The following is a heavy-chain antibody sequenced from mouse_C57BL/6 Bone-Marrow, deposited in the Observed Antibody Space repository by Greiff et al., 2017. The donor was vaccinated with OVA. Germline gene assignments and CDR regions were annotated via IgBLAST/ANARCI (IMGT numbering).Heavy chain of an antibody. Sequence: LVESGAELVRPGASVTLSCKASGYTFTDYEMHWVKQTPVHGLEWIGAIDPETGGTAYNQKFKGKAILTADKSSSTAYMELRSLTSDDSAVYYCTRCYSNDYAMDYWGQGTSVTVSS. CDR3: TRCYSNDYAMDY. V-gene: IGHV1-15*01. J-gene: IGHJ4*01. D-gene: IGHD2-5*01. CDR2: IDPETGGT. CDR1: GYTFTDYE.